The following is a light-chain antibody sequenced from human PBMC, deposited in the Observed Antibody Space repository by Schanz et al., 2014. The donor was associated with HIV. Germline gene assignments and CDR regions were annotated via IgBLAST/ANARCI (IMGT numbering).Light chain of an antibody. Sequence: QSALAQPASVSGSPGQSITISCSGTSSDIGTYNYVSWYQQHPGKAPKVLIYDVGNRPSGVSNRFSGSKSGNTASLTISGLQAEDEADYYCGSCSTTNTCTFGGGTKLTVL. CDR2: DVG. J-gene: IGLJ3*02. CDR1: SSDIGTYNY. V-gene: IGLV2-14*03. CDR3: GSCSTTNTCT.